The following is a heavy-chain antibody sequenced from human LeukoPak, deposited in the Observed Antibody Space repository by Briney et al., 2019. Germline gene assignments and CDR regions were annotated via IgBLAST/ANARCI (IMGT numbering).Heavy chain of an antibody. V-gene: IGHV1-18*01. CDR3: AQASGTTYYYYMDV. J-gene: IGHJ6*03. Sequence: ASVKVSCKASGYTFTSYGISWVRQAPGQGLEWMGWISAYNGNTNYAQKLQGRVTMTTDTSTSTAYMELRGLRSEDTAVYYCAQASGTTYYYYMDVWGKGTTVTVSS. CDR1: GYTFTSYG. CDR2: ISAYNGNT. D-gene: IGHD4-11*01.